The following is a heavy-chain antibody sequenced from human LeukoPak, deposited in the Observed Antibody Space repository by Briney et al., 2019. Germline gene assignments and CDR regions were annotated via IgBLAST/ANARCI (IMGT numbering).Heavy chain of an antibody. J-gene: IGHJ4*02. Sequence: GGSLRLSCAASGFTFSSYAMGWVRQAPGKGLEWDSAISGSGGSTYYADSVKGRFTISRDNSKNTLYLQMNSLRAEDTAVYYCAKDRAGYCSGGSCSTFDYWGQGTLVTVSS. V-gene: IGHV3-23*01. CDR2: ISGSGGST. CDR1: GFTFSSYA. CDR3: AKDRAGYCSGGSCSTFDY. D-gene: IGHD2-15*01.